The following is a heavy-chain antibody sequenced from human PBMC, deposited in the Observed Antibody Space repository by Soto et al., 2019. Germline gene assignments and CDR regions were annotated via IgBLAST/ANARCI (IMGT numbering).Heavy chain of an antibody. V-gene: IGHV3-74*01. D-gene: IGHD1-7*01. CDR1: GFPFSSYW. Sequence: EVQLVESGGDLVQRGGSLRLSCAASGFPFSSYWMHWVRHTPGKGLDWVARISGDGVTTYYADSVTGRFTVSRDNAKNTLSLQISGLRAEDTAVYYCARDNWNSYWGQGTLVTVSS. CDR2: ISGDGVTT. J-gene: IGHJ4*01. CDR3: ARDNWNSY.